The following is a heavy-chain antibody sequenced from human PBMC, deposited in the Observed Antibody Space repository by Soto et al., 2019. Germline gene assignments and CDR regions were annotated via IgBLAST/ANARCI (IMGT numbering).Heavy chain of an antibody. V-gene: IGHV3-21*06. CDR3: ARESEDLTSNFDY. Sequence: EVQLVESGGGLVKPGGSLRLSCASSGFTFTRYSMNWVRQAPGKGLEWVSSIRSTTNYIYYGYFMKGRFTISRDNAKNSLYLEMNSLRAEDTAVYYCARESEDLTSNFDYWGQGTLVTVSS. CDR1: GFTFTRYS. J-gene: IGHJ4*02. CDR2: IRSTTNYI.